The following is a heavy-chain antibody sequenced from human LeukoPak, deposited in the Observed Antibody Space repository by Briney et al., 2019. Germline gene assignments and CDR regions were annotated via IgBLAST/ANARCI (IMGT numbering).Heavy chain of an antibody. CDR2: IIPIFGTA. CDR3: ASEPRFGSYYFDY. D-gene: IGHD3-16*01. V-gene: IGHV1-69*05. J-gene: IGHJ4*02. CDR1: GGTFSSYA. Sequence: GASVKVSCKASGGTFSSYAIGWVRQAPGQGLEWMGRIIPIFGTANYAQKFQGRVTITTDESTSTAYMELSSLRSEDTAVYYCASEPRFGSYYFDYWGQGTLVTVSS.